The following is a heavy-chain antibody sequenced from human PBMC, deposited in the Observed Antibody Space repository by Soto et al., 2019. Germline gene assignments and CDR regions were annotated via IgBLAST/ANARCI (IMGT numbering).Heavy chain of an antibody. Sequence: TSETLSLTCAFYGGSFSGYYWSWIRQPPGKGLEWIGEINHSGSTNYNPSLKSRVTISVDTSKNQFSLKLSSVTAADTAVYYCARGKRGYDFPFDYWGQGTLVTVSS. J-gene: IGHJ4*02. CDR3: ARGKRGYDFPFDY. CDR1: GGSFSGYY. CDR2: INHSGST. V-gene: IGHV4-34*01. D-gene: IGHD5-12*01.